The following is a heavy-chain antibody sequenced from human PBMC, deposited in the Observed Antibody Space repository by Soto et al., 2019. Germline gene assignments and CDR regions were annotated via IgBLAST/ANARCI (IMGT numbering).Heavy chain of an antibody. V-gene: IGHV3-48*03. CDR2: ISSSGSTI. CDR3: ARDRGLVDYDSSGYYYIDY. J-gene: IGHJ4*02. Sequence: RQAPGKGLEWVSYISSSGSTIYYADSVKGRFTISRDNAKNSLYLQMNSLRAEDTAVYYCARDRGLVDYDSSGYYYIDYWGQGTLVTVSS. D-gene: IGHD3-22*01.